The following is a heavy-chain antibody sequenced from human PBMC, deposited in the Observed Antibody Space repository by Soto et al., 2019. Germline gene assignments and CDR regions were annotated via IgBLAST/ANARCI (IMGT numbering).Heavy chain of an antibody. CDR3: AKEGNSYYFYYGMDV. Sequence: EVQLLESGGGLVQPGGSLRVSCAASGFTFSSYAMSWVRQAPGKGLEWVSGISGSGGSTYYADSVKGRFTISRDNSKNTLYLQMNSLRAEDTAVYYCAKEGNSYYFYYGMDVWGQGTTVTVSS. CDR2: ISGSGGST. J-gene: IGHJ6*02. V-gene: IGHV3-23*01. CDR1: GFTFSSYA.